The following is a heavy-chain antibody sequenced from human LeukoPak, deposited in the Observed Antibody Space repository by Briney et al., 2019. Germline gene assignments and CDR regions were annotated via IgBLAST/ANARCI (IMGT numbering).Heavy chain of an antibody. V-gene: IGHV4-59*01. CDR3: ARDAGTGYSSSWSTYWYFDL. Sequence: SETLSLTCTVSGGSISSYYWSWIRQPPGKGLEWIGYIYYSGSTNYNPSLKSRVTISVDTSKNQFSLKLSSVTAADTAVYYCARDAGTGYSSSWSTYWYFDLWGRGTLVTVSS. J-gene: IGHJ2*01. CDR1: GGSISSYY. D-gene: IGHD6-13*01. CDR2: IYYSGST.